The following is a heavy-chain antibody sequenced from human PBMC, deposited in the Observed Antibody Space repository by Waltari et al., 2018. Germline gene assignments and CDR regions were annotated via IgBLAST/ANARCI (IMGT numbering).Heavy chain of an antibody. Sequence: QVQLQESGPGLVKPSETLSLTCTVSGGSIRSYYWSWIRQPPGKGLEWIGYIYYSGSTNYNTPLKSRVTISVDTSKNQFSRKRSSVTAADTAVYYCARERRGTGTTFYYYMDVWGKGTTVTVSS. CDR2: IYYSGST. V-gene: IGHV4-59*01. CDR1: GGSIRSYY. D-gene: IGHD1-7*01. J-gene: IGHJ6*03. CDR3: ARERRGTGTTFYYYMDV.